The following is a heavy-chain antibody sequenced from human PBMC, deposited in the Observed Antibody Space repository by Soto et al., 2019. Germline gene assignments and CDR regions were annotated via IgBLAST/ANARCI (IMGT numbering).Heavy chain of an antibody. CDR1: GYTFTSYG. J-gene: IGHJ5*02. CDR3: ARDAVRYYDQGWFDP. CDR2: ISAYNGNT. D-gene: IGHD3-3*01. Sequence: ASVKVSCKASGYTFTSYGISWVRQAPGQGLEWMGWISAYNGNTNYAQKLQGRVTMTTDTSTSQAYMELRSLRSDDTAVYYCARDAVRYYDQGWFDPWGQGTLVTVSS. V-gene: IGHV1-18*01.